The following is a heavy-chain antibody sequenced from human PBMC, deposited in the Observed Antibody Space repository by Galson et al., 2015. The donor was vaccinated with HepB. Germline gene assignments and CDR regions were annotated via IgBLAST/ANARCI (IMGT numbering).Heavy chain of an antibody. CDR2: IFPSDSDI. D-gene: IGHD3-22*01. CDR1: GYSFTSYW. J-gene: IGHJ3*01. Sequence: QSGAEVKKPGESLKISCKGSGYSFTSYWTGWVRQMPGKGLEWMGIIFPSDSDIRYSPSFQGQVTISADKSITTAYLQWSSLKASDTAMYYCARTNAANYYDSSRDAFDVWGQGTMVTVSS. V-gene: IGHV5-51*01. CDR3: ARTNAANYYDSSRDAFDV.